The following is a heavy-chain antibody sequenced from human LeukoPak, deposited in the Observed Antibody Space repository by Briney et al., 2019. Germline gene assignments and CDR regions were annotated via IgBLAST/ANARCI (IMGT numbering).Heavy chain of an antibody. CDR3: AKDLRRGYSSSWQEATGAEYFQH. V-gene: IGHV3-23*01. D-gene: IGHD6-13*01. CDR2: SSGSGGST. Sequence: GGSLRLSCAASGFTFSSYAMSRVRQAPGKGLEWVSASSGSGGSTYYADSVKGRFTISRDNSKNTLYLQMNSLRAEDTAVYYCAKDLRRGYSSSWQEATGAEYFQHWGQGTLVTVSS. CDR1: GFTFSSYA. J-gene: IGHJ1*01.